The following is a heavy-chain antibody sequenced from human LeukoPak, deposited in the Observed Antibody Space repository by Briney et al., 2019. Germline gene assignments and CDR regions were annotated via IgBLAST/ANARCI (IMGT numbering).Heavy chain of an antibody. V-gene: IGHV1-69*10. D-gene: IGHD3-16*01. CDR1: GGTFSSYA. J-gene: IGHJ4*02. CDR3: ARDPSGGYVPYFDY. Sequence: GASAKVSCKASGGTFSSYAISWVRQAPGQGLEWMGGIIPILGITNYAQKFQGRVTITADKSTSTAYMELSSLRSDDTAVYYCARDPSGGYVPYFDYWGQGTLVTVSS. CDR2: IIPILGIT.